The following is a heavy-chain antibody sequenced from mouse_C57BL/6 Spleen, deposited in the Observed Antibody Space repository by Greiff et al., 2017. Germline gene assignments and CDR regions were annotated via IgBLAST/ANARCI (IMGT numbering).Heavy chain of an antibody. D-gene: IGHD1-1*01. CDR1: GYTFTDYY. J-gene: IGHJ2*01. CDR2: INPYNGGT. V-gene: IGHV1-19*01. Sequence: VQLQQSGPVLVKPGASVKMSCKASGYTFTDYYMNWVKQSHGKSLEWIGVINPYNGGTSYNQKFKGKATLTVDKSSSTAYMELNSLTSEDSAVYYCARSLHGSSLGYWGQGTTLTVSS. CDR3: ARSLHGSSLGY.